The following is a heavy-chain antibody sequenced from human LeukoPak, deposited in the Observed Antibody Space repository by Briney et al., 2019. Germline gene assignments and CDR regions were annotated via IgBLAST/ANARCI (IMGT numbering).Heavy chain of an antibody. CDR1: GYTFSSYW. Sequence: PGGSLRLSCAASGYTFSSYWMSWVRQAPGKGLEWVANIKQDGSENYYVDSVKGRFTISRDNAKNSLYLQMNSLRAEDTAVYYCAREGYFICFDYWGQGTLVTVSS. D-gene: IGHD2/OR15-2a*01. J-gene: IGHJ4*02. CDR2: IKQDGSEN. V-gene: IGHV3-7*03. CDR3: AREGYFICFDY.